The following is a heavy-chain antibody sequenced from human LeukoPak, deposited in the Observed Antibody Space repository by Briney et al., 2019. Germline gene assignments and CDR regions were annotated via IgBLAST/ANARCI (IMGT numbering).Heavy chain of an antibody. CDR1: GYTFTSYG. CDR2: ISAYNGNT. D-gene: IGHD6-13*01. Sequence: GASVKVSCKASGYTFTSYGISWVRQAPGQGLEWMGWISAYNGNTNYAQKLQGRVTMTTDTSTSTAYMELRSLGSDDTAVYYCARAVGYSSSWYLAYNWFDPWGQGTLVTVSS. CDR3: ARAVGYSSSWYLAYNWFDP. V-gene: IGHV1-18*01. J-gene: IGHJ5*02.